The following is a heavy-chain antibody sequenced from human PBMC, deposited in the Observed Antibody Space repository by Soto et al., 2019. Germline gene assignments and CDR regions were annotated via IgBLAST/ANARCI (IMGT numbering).Heavy chain of an antibody. CDR3: AREFRFHSSGWYEVGDYYYYMDV. CDR1: GFTFSSYW. V-gene: IGHV3-74*01. Sequence: EVQLVESGGGLVQPGGSLRLSCAASGFTFSSYWMHWVRQAPGKGLVWVSRINSDGSSTSYADSVKGRFTISRDNPKNTLHLQMNSLRAEDTAVYYCAREFRFHSSGWYEVGDYYYYMDVWGKGTTVTVSS. D-gene: IGHD6-19*01. CDR2: INSDGSST. J-gene: IGHJ6*03.